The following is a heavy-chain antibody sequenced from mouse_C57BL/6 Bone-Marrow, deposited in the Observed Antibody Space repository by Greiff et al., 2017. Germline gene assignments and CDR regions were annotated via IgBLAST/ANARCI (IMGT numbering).Heavy chain of an antibody. CDR3: ARWGDSSGSYAMDY. J-gene: IGHJ4*01. Sequence: EVQLQQSGPELVKPGASVKISCKASGYSFTDYNMNWVKQSNGKSLEWIGVINPNYGPTSSNQKFKGKATLTVDQSSSTPYMQLNSLTAEDSAVYYCARWGDSSGSYAMDYWGQGTSVTVSS. CDR2: INPNYGPT. CDR1: GYSFTDYN. V-gene: IGHV1-39*01. D-gene: IGHD3-2*02.